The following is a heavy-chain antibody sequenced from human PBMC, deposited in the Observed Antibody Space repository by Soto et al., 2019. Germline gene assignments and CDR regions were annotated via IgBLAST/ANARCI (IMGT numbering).Heavy chain of an antibody. CDR3: ARVGANKVWNIARRPKGYHLDN. D-gene: IGHD6-6*01. CDR2: ISSSGDNI. V-gene: IGHV3-11*01. CDR1: GFTFSEYY. J-gene: IGHJ4*02. Sequence: PWGSLRLSCAASGFTFSEYYVTWIRQAPGKGLEWVSSISSSGDNIYYGDSVKGRFTISRDNTRNLLYLQMNSLRAEDTAFYYCARVGANKVWNIARRPKGYHLDNWGQGTLVTVSS.